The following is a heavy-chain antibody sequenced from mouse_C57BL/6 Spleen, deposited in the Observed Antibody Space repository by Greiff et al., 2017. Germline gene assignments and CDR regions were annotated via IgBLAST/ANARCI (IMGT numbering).Heavy chain of an antibody. CDR3: ARAYSNYVHAMDY. CDR2: INPNNGGT. Sequence: VQLQQSGPELVKPGASVKISCKASGYTFTDYYMNWVKQSHGKSLEWIGDINPNNGGTSYNQKFKGKATLTVDKSSSTAYMELRSLTSEDSAVYNCARAYSNYVHAMDYWGQGTSVTVSS. D-gene: IGHD2-5*01. CDR1: GYTFTDYY. J-gene: IGHJ4*01. V-gene: IGHV1-26*01.